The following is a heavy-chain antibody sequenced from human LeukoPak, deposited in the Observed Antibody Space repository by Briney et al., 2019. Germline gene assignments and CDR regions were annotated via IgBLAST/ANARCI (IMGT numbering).Heavy chain of an antibody. CDR1: GGSISSGSYY. D-gene: IGHD4-17*01. V-gene: IGHV4-61*02. Sequence: PSETLSLTCAVSGGSISSGSYYWSWIRQPAGKGLEWIGRIYTSGSTNYNPSLKSRVTISVDTSKNQFSLKLSSVTAADTAVYYCARANGDYDYYFDYWGQGTLVTVSS. CDR2: IYTSGST. J-gene: IGHJ4*02. CDR3: ARANGDYDYYFDY.